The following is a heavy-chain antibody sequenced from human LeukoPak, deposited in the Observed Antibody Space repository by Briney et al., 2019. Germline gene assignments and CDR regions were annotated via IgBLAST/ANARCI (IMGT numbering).Heavy chain of an antibody. D-gene: IGHD3-22*01. J-gene: IGHJ1*01. CDR2: IKTDGSEK. Sequence: GGSLRLSCAASGFTFDNFPLNWVRQAPGKGLQWVANIKTDGSEKHYVDSVKGRFTISRDNAKNSLYLQMNSLRAEDTAVYYCATYSSLNRREFQYWGQGTLLTVSS. V-gene: IGHV3-7*01. CDR1: GFTFDNFP. CDR3: ATYSSLNRREFQY.